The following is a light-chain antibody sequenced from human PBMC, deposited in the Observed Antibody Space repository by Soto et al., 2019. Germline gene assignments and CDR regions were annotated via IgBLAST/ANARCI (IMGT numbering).Light chain of an antibody. CDR3: QRYNNWPLT. Sequence: DIQMTQSPSTLSASVGDRVTITCRASQSVGTWLAWYQQKPGKPPTLLIYDASNLESGVPSRFSGSGSGAEFTLTINSLQSEDFAVYYCQRYNNWPLTFGGGTKVDIK. J-gene: IGKJ4*01. V-gene: IGKV1-5*01. CDR1: QSVGTW. CDR2: DAS.